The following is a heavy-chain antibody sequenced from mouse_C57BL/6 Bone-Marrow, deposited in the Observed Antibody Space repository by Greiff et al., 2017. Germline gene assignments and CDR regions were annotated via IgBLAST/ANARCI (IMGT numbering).Heavy chain of an antibody. Sequence: QVQLQQSGPERVKPGASVKISCKASGYAFSSSWMNWVKQRPGKGLEWIGRIYPGDGDTNYNGKFKGKATLTADKSSSTAYMQLSSLTSEDSAVYFCARWPSSLPYWGQGTLVTVSA. CDR1: GYAFSSSW. CDR3: ARWPSSLPY. V-gene: IGHV1-82*01. J-gene: IGHJ3*01. CDR2: IYPGDGDT.